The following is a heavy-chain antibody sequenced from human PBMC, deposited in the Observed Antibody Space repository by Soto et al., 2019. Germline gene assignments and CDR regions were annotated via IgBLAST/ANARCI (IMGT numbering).Heavy chain of an antibody. CDR1: GFSLSTSGAA. Sequence: QITLKESGPTLVNPTQTLTLTCTFSGFSLSTSGAAVGWIRQPPGKALEWLALVYWDDDKRYSPSIKNRVTPSKGTSTNKVDLSLTQAETVDTATYYCALRHLETYFGFVSHTAVSVYSWGQRTLVTVPS. CDR3: ALRHLETYFGFVSHTAVSVYS. J-gene: IGHJ1*01. CDR2: VYWDDDK. D-gene: IGHD3-9*01. V-gene: IGHV2-5*02.